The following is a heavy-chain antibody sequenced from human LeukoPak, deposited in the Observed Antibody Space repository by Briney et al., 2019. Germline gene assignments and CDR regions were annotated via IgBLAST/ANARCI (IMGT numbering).Heavy chain of an antibody. V-gene: IGHV3-53*01. J-gene: IGHJ3*02. CDR1: GFTVSSNY. D-gene: IGHD3-16*01. Sequence: PGGSLRLSCAASGFTVSSNYMSWVRQAPGKGLEWVSVIYSGGSTYYADSVKGRCTISRDNSKNTLYLQMNSLRAEDTAVYYCARAGRLIAFDIWGQGTMVTVSS. CDR2: IYSGGST. CDR3: ARAGRLIAFDI.